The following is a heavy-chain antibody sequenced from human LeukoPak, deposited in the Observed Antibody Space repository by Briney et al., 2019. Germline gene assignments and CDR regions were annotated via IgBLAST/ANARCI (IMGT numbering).Heavy chain of an antibody. CDR3: ARADLWVRYAFGI. V-gene: IGHV4-30-4*08. D-gene: IGHD3-22*01. J-gene: IGHJ3*02. Sequence: SETLSLTCTVSGGSISSGDYYWSWIRLPPGKGLEWIGYIYYSGSTYYNPSLKSRVTISVDTSNNQFSLKLSSVTAADTAVYYCARADLWVRYAFGIWGQGTMVTVSS. CDR1: GGSISSGDYY. CDR2: IYYSGST.